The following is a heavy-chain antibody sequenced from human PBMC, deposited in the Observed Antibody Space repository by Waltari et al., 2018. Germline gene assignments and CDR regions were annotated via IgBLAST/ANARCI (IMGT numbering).Heavy chain of an antibody. Sequence: QVQLQESGPGLVKPSQTLSLTCTVSGGSISSGDYYWSWIRQPPATGLEWIGYIYYSGSTYYNPSLKSRVTISVDTSKNQFSLKLSSVTAADTAVYYCARDVFIAAAGNYYYYGMDVWGQGTTVTVSS. CDR2: IYYSGST. CDR1: GGSISSGDYY. CDR3: ARDVFIAAAGNYYYYGMDV. V-gene: IGHV4-30-4*01. D-gene: IGHD6-13*01. J-gene: IGHJ6*02.